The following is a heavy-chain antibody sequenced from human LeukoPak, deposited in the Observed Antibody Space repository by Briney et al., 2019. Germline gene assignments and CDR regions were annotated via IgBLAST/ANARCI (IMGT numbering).Heavy chain of an antibody. CDR2: IKQDGSEK. Sequence: GGSLRLSCAASGFTFSNYWMSWVRQAPGKGLEWVANIKQDGSEKYYVDSVKGRFTISRDNTKNSLYLQVNSLRAEDTAVYYCARDGGIALFDYWGQGTLVTVSS. V-gene: IGHV3-7*03. CDR1: GFTFSNYW. J-gene: IGHJ4*02. CDR3: ARDGGIALFDY. D-gene: IGHD6-13*01.